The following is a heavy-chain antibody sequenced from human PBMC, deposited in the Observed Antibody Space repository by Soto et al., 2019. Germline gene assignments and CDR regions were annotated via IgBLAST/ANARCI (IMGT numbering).Heavy chain of an antibody. D-gene: IGHD3-3*01. J-gene: IGHJ4*02. CDR1: GGSVSSGGYY. V-gene: IGHV4-39*01. CDR3: ARGNWNFDS. CDR2: IHYSGIS. Sequence: QLQLQESGPGLVKPSETLFLICNVSGGSVSSGGYYWAWIRQPPGKGLEWIASIHYSGISYYNPSLKSKLLISLDTSKNQFSLNLNSVTAADTAVYYCARGNWNFDSWGQGTLVTVSS.